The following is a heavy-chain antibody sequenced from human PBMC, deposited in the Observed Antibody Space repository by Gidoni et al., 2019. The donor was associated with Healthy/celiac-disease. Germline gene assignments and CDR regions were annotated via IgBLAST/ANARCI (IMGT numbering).Heavy chain of an antibody. V-gene: IGHV3-30*18. CDR3: AKSPDWRNPNWFDP. CDR1: VFTFSSYG. CDR2: ISYDGSNK. Sequence: QVQLVESGGGVVQPGRSLRLSCAASVFTFSSYGMHWVRQAPGKGLEWVAVISYDGSNKYYADSVKGRFTISRDNSKNTLYLQMNSLRAEDTAVYYCAKSPDWRNPNWFDPWGQGTLVTVSS. J-gene: IGHJ5*02. D-gene: IGHD3-9*01.